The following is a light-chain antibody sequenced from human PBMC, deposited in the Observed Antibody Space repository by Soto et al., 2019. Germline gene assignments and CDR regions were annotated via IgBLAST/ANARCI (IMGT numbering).Light chain of an antibody. V-gene: IGLV1-44*01. Sequence: QSVLTQPPSASGTPGQRVTISCSGSSSNIGSNTVNWYQQLPGTAPKLLIYSNNQRPSGVSNRYSGSKSGNSASLTISGLQADDEADYYCCSLTTSHTYVFGSGTKLTVL. CDR1: SSNIGSNT. CDR3: CSLTTSHTYV. J-gene: IGLJ1*01. CDR2: SNN.